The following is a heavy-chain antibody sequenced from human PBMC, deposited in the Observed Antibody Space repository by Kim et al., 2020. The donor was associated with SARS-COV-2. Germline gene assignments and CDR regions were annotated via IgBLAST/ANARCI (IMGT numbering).Heavy chain of an antibody. V-gene: IGHV1-46*01. J-gene: IGHJ4*02. Sequence: ASVKVSCKASGYTFTTYYLHWVRQAPGQGLEWMGIINPSGGSTSYAQKFQGRVTLTRDTSTSTVYMELSSLRSDDTAVYYCAREMYYYDSSGSYGPYFDYWGQGTLVTVSS. CDR1: GYTFTTYY. CDR3: AREMYYYDSSGSYGPYFDY. D-gene: IGHD3-22*01. CDR2: INPSGGST.